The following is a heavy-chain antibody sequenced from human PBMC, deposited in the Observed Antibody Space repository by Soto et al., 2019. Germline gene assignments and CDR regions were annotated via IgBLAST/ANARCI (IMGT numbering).Heavy chain of an antibody. V-gene: IGHV4-59*01. CDR3: SRDREFGH. J-gene: IGHJ5*02. CDR1: GGSISSYF. Sequence: PSETLSLTCTVSGGSISSYFYIWVRQPPGKGLEWIGYTYHSGSIDYNPSLKSRVTISVDTSKNQFSLKLSSVTAADTAVYYCSRDREFGHWGQGTLVTVSS. CDR2: TYHSGSI. D-gene: IGHD3-10*01.